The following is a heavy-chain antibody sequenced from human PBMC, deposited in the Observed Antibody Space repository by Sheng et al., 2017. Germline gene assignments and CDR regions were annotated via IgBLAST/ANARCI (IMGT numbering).Heavy chain of an antibody. V-gene: IGHV1-69*04. CDR1: GGTFSSYA. Sequence: QVQLVQSGAEVKKPGSSVKVSCKASGGTFSSYAISWVRQAPGQGLEWMGGIIPILGIANYAQKFQGRVTITADKSTSTAYMELSSLRSEDTAVYYCARVSSGIAAAGYYYYMDVWGKGTTVTVSS. CDR2: IIPILGIA. J-gene: IGHJ6*03. D-gene: IGHD6-13*01. CDR3: ARVSSGIAAAGYYYYMDV.